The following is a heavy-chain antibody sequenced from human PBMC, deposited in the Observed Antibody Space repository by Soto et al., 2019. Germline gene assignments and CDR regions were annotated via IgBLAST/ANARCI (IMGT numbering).Heavy chain of an antibody. CDR3: ASASPYDYSNDLRPFDP. D-gene: IGHD4-4*01. J-gene: IGHJ5*02. V-gene: IGHV4-30-4*01. CDR2: IYYSGST. Sequence: LSLTCTVSGGSISSGDYYWSWIRQPPGKGLEWIGYIYYSGSTYYNPSLKSRVTISVDTSKNQFSLKLSSVTAADTAVYYCASASPYDYSNDLRPFDPWGQGTLVTVPS. CDR1: GGSISSGDYY.